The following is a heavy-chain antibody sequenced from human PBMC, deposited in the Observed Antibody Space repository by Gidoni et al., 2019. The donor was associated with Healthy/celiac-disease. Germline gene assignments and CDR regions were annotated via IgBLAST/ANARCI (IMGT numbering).Heavy chain of an antibody. CDR2: ISSSSSYI. Sequence: EVQLVESGGGLVKPGGSLRLSCAASGFTFSSYSMNWVRQAPGKGLEWVSSISSSSSYIYYADSVKGRFTISRDNAKNSLYLQMNSLRAEDTAVYYCAREIRYFGGSGMDVWGQGTTVTVSS. CDR3: AREIRYFGGSGMDV. D-gene: IGHD3-9*01. V-gene: IGHV3-21*01. CDR1: GFTFSSYS. J-gene: IGHJ6*02.